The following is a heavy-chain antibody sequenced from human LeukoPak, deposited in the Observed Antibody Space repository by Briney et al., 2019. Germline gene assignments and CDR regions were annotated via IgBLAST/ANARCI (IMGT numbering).Heavy chain of an antibody. J-gene: IGHJ4*02. Sequence: PGGSLRLSCAASGFTFSSYWMHWVRQAPGKGLVWVSHIKSDGSSTSYADSVKGRFTISRDNAKNTLYLQMNSLRAEDTAVYYCARDRGGYDSNFDYWGQGTLVTVSS. V-gene: IGHV3-74*01. CDR2: IKSDGSST. CDR3: ARDRGGYDSNFDY. D-gene: IGHD5-12*01. CDR1: GFTFSSYW.